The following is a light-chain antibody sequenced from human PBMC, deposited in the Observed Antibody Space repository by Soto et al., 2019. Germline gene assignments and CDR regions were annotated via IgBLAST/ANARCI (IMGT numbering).Light chain of an antibody. CDR1: QGISSS. V-gene: IGKV1-9*01. J-gene: IGKJ3*01. CDR2: AAS. CDR3: QQLHSFSFT. Sequence: DIELSQTPSFLSASVGDRVTMTCRARQGISSSLAWYQQKPGKAPTLLIYAASTLQNGVPLRFSGSGSGTDFTLTISGLQPEDFATYYCQQLHSFSFTFGLGTKVYI.